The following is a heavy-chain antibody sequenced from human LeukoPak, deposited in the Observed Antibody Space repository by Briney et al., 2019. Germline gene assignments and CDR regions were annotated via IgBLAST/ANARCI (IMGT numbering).Heavy chain of an antibody. V-gene: IGHV4-34*01. CDR3: ARGPTISETGYFVY. Sequence: SETLSLTCAVYGGSFTGYYWSWIRQSPGKGLQWIAEVNHRGDTNYNPSVKGRVTISVDTSKNQFSLKVTSLTAADTAVYYCARGPTISETGYFVYWGQGTLVTVSS. CDR2: VNHRGDT. D-gene: IGHD1-1*01. CDR1: GGSFTGYY. J-gene: IGHJ4*03.